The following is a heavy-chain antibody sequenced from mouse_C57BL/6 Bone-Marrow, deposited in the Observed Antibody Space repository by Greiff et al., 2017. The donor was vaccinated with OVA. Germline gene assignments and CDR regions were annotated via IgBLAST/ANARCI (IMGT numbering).Heavy chain of an antibody. CDR1: GYTFTSYW. CDR3: TRSPLPLIYYFEY. D-gene: IGHD1-2*01. J-gene: IGHJ2*01. CDR2: IYPGNSDT. Sequence: EVQLQQSGTVLARPGASVKMSCKTSGYTFTSYWMHWVKQRPGQGLEWIGAIYPGNSDTSYNQKFKGKAKLTAVTSASTAYMELSSLTHADSAVYSCTRSPLPLIYYFEYWGQGATLTVAS. V-gene: IGHV1-5*01.